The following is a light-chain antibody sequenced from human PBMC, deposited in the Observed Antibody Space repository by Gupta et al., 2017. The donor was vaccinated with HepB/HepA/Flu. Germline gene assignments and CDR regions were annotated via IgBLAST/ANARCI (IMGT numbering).Light chain of an antibody. Sequence: DIQMTQSPSSLSASVGDRVTITCRASQGIGTYLAWYQQKPGKVPNLLIAAAFSLQSGVPSRFSGSGSGTYFTLTISSLQPEDGATYCCPKYDAAPFTCGPGTKVQIK. CDR2: AAF. CDR1: QGIGTY. J-gene: IGKJ3*01. V-gene: IGKV1-27*01. CDR3: PKYDAAPFT.